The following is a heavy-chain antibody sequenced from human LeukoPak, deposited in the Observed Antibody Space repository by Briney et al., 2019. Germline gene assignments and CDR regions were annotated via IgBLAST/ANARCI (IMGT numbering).Heavy chain of an antibody. J-gene: IGHJ1*01. CDR2: IIPILGIA. D-gene: IGHD4-17*01. CDR3: ANPDYVNLYFQH. V-gene: IGHV1-69*04. CDR1: GGTFSSYA. Sequence: GASVKVSCKASGGTFSSYAISWVRQAPGQGLEWMGRIIPILGIANYAQKFQGRVTITADKSTSTAYMELSSLRSEDTAVYYCANPDYVNLYFQHWGQGTLVTVSS.